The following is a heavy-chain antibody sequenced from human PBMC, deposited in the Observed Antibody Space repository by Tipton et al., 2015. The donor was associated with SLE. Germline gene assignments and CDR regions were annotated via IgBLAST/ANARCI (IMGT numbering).Heavy chain of an antibody. CDR2: VYSSGST. CDR3: ARGGGSYYDY. CDR1: GGSISGYY. J-gene: IGHJ4*02. Sequence: TLSLTCTVSGGSISGYYWSWIRQPAGKGLEWIGRVYSSGSTIYNPSIKSRVTLSSDTPKNQFSLRVRSVTAADTAVYYCARGGGSYYDYWGQGTLVTVSS. D-gene: IGHD1-26*01. V-gene: IGHV4-4*07.